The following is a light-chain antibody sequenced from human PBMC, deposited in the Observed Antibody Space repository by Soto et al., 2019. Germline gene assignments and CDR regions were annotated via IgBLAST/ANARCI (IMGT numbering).Light chain of an antibody. J-gene: IGLJ1*01. CDR3: QSYDSNLSGAYV. CDR1: SSDVGGYNY. V-gene: IGLV2-8*01. CDR2: EVS. Sequence: QSALTQPPSASGSPGQSVTISCTGTSSDVGGYNYVPWYQQHPGKAPKLLIYEVSKRPSGVPDRFSGSKSGTSASLAVTGLQAEDEADYYCQSYDSNLSGAYVFGTGTEVTV.